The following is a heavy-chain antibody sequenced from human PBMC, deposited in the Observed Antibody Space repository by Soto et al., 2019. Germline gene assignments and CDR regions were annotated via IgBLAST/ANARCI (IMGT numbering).Heavy chain of an antibody. CDR2: IKSKTDGGTT. CDR1: GFTFSNAW. Sequence: AGGSLRLSCAASGFTFSNAWMSWVRQAPGKGLEWVGRIKSKTDGGTTDYAAPVKGRFTISRDDSENTLYLQMNSLKTEDTAVYYCTTEIRRHFDWLLYTPSGHTIFDYWGQGTLVTVSS. D-gene: IGHD3-9*01. J-gene: IGHJ4*02. V-gene: IGHV3-15*01. CDR3: TTEIRRHFDWLLYTPSGHTIFDY.